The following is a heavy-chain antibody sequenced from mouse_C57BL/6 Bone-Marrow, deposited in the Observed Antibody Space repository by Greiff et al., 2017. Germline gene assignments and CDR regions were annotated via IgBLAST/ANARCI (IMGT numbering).Heavy chain of an antibody. CDR3: ARWPFITTASRGRYFDY. V-gene: IGHV1-7*01. D-gene: IGHD1-1*01. J-gene: IGHJ2*01. CDR1: GYTFTSYW. CDR2: INPSSGYT. Sequence: SGAELAKPGASVKLSCKASGYTFTSYWMHWVKQRPGQGLEWIGYINPSSGYTKYNQKFKDKATLNADKSSSTAYMQLSSLTYEDSAVYYCARWPFITTASRGRYFDYWGQGTTLTVSS.